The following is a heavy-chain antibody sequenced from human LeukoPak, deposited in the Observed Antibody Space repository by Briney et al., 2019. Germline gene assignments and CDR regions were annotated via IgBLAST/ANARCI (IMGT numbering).Heavy chain of an antibody. V-gene: IGHV4-31*03. CDR1: GGSIISGGYY. D-gene: IGHD3-16*02. CDR2: IYYSGST. CDR3: ARVISNWFDP. J-gene: IGHJ5*02. Sequence: SETLSLTCTVSGGSIISGGYYWSWIRQHPGKGLEWIGYIYYSGSTYYNPSLKSRVTISVDTSKNQFSLKLSSVTAADTAVYYCARVISNWFDPWGQGTLVTVSS.